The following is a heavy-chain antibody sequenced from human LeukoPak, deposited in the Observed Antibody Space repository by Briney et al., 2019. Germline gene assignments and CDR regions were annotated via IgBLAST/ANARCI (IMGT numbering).Heavy chain of an antibody. J-gene: IGHJ4*02. CDR2: VHLDGRT. CDR3: AREGGFYRPLDY. CDR1: GGSVINTNW. Sequence: SGTLSLTCGVSGGSVINTNWWTWVRQPSGKGLERIGEVHLDGRTNYNPSLESRLTMSVDVSENQVSLKLTSVTAADTAVYYCAREGGFYRPLDYSGQGTLVTVSS. V-gene: IGHV4-4*02. D-gene: IGHD3-3*01.